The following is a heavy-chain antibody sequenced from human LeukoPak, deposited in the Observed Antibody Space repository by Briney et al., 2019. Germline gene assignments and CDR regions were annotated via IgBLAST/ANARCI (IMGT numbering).Heavy chain of an antibody. CDR3: ATNSGKRFDY. V-gene: IGHV3-7*01. CDR2: INQVGSQT. J-gene: IGHJ4*02. CDR1: GFTFSSYW. D-gene: IGHD1-1*01. Sequence: GGSLRLSCAASGFTFSSYWMSWVHQTPGEGLEYLANINQVGSQTYYMDSVKGRFTISRDNAKNSLYLQMNSLRAEDTAVYYCATNSGKRFDYWGQGTLVTVPS.